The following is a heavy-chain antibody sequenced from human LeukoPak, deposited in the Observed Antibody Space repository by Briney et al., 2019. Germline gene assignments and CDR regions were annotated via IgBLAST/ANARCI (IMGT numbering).Heavy chain of an antibody. CDR3: ARVNTIFGVVPADAFDI. D-gene: IGHD3-3*01. CDR2: INPNSGGT. V-gene: IGHV1-2*02. CDR1: GYTFTGYY. J-gene: IGHJ3*02. Sequence: ASVKVSCKASGYTFTGYYMHWVRQAPGQGLEWMGWINPNSGGTNYAQKFQGRVTMTRDTSISTAYMELSRLRSDDTAVCYCARVNTIFGVVPADAFDIWGQGTMVTVSS.